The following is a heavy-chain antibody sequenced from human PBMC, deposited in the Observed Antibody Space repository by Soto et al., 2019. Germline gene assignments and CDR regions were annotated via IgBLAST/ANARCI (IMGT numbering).Heavy chain of an antibody. J-gene: IGHJ5*02. Sequence: SETLSLTCAVSGYSISSGYYWGWLRQPPGKGLEWIGSTYHGGSTYYNPSLNSRVTLSIDMTNNHVSLILNSVTAADTAVYYCARVGPWVPYYYDSSPYTFENWFDPWGQGNLVTVSS. D-gene: IGHD3-22*01. V-gene: IGHV4-38-2*01. CDR2: TYHGGST. CDR3: ARVGPWVPYYYDSSPYTFENWFDP. CDR1: GYSISSGYY.